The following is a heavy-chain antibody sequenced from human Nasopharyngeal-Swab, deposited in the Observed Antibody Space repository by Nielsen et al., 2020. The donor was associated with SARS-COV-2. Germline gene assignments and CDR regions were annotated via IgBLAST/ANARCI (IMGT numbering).Heavy chain of an antibody. J-gene: IGHJ4*02. CDR2: GSTYNGQT. CDR3: ARGPAAMADY. Sequence: VRQMPGKGLEWMGWGSTYNGQTKYPQKLQGRVTMTTDTSTSTVYLELRGLSSVTAADTAVYYCARGPAAMADYWGQGTLVTVSS. D-gene: IGHD2-2*01. V-gene: IGHV1-18*01.